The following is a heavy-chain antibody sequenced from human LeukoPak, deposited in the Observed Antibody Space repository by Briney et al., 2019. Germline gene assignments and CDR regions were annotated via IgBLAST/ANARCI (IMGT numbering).Heavy chain of an antibody. CDR3: AREFSLVVVAATPSFDY. J-gene: IGHJ4*02. Sequence: GASVKVSCKASGYTFTGYYMHWVRQAPGQGLERMGWINPNSGGTNYAQKFQGRVTMTRDTSISTAYMELSRLRSDDTAVYYCAREFSLVVVAATPSFDYWGQGTLVTVSS. D-gene: IGHD2-15*01. CDR1: GYTFTGYY. CDR2: INPNSGGT. V-gene: IGHV1-2*02.